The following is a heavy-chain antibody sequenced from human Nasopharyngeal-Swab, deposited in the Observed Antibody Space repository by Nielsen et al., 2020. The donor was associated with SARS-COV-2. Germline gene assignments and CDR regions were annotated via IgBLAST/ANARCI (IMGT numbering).Heavy chain of an antibody. CDR3: ARSSRPYFDP. Sequence: SETLSLTCTASGDSISNSDYYWAWIRQPPGKGLEWIGSIEYSGNSYSSPSLQSRVIISVDASKNQFSLRLTSVTAADPAVYFCARSSRPYFDPWGPGTLVSVSS. D-gene: IGHD2-2*01. CDR2: IEYSGNS. V-gene: IGHV4-39*01. J-gene: IGHJ5*02. CDR1: GDSISNSDYY.